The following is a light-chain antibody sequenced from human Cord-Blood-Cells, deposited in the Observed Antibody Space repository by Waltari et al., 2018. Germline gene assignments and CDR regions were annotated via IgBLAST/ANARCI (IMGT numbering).Light chain of an antibody. CDR3: QQSYSTPYS. J-gene: IGKJ2*03. CDR2: AAS. V-gene: IGKV1-39*01. Sequence: DIQMTRSPSSPYASVGARVTITCRASQSISSYLNWYQQKPGKAPKLLIYAASSLQSGVPSRFSGSGSGTDFTLTISSLQPEDFATYYCQQSYSTPYSFGQGTKLEIK. CDR1: QSISSY.